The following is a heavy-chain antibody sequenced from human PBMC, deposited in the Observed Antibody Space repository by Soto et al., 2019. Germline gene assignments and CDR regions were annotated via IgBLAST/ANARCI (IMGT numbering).Heavy chain of an antibody. V-gene: IGHV5-51*01. Sequence: GESLKISCQGSGYRFSSYWIAWVRQMPGKGLEWMGIIYPGDSDTIYSPSFQGQVTFSVDKSTSTAYLQMDSLRVEDTALYYCAREPVGPDYAMDVWGQGTTVTVS. J-gene: IGHJ6*02. D-gene: IGHD1-26*01. CDR2: IYPGDSDT. CDR3: AREPVGPDYAMDV. CDR1: GYRFSSYW.